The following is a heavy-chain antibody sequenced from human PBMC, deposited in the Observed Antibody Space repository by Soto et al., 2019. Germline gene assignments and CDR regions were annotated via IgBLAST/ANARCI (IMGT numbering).Heavy chain of an antibody. V-gene: IGHV4-61*01. D-gene: IGHD3-10*01. Sequence: QVQLQESGPGLVKPSETLSLTCTVSGGSVSSGSYYWSWIRQPPGKGLEWIGYIYYSGSTNYNPSLKSRVTISVDTSKNQFSLKLSSVTAADTAVYYCAREGSGHPDYWGQGTLVTVSS. CDR3: AREGSGHPDY. CDR1: GGSVSSGSYY. CDR2: IYYSGST. J-gene: IGHJ4*02.